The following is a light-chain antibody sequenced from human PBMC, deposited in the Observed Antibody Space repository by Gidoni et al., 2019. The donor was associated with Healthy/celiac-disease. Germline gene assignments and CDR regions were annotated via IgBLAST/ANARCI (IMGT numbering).Light chain of an antibody. Sequence: QSVLPQPPSVSRAPGPRVTISCTGSSSNIGAGYDVHWYQQLPGTAPKLLIYGNSNRPSGVPDRFSGSKSGTSASRAITGLQAEDEADYYCQCYDSSLSGSVFGGGTKLTVL. V-gene: IGLV1-40*01. CDR3: QCYDSSLSGSV. J-gene: IGLJ3*02. CDR1: SSNIGAGYD. CDR2: GNS.